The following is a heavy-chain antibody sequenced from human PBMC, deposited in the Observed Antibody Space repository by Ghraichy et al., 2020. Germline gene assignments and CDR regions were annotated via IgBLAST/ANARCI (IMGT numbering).Heavy chain of an antibody. Sequence: SETLSLTCSVSGGSLGGYYWSWIRQSPGQGLEWIGEINYVRVAIYNPSLESRVTISFDGYNNEFSLRLTSLTAADTALYFCARGRYCGGGACSPRPSSFDFWGQGVPVTVSS. J-gene: IGHJ4*02. D-gene: IGHD2-21*01. V-gene: IGHV4-34*01. CDR3: ARGRYCGGGACSPRPSSFDF. CDR1: GGSLGGYY. CDR2: INYVRVA.